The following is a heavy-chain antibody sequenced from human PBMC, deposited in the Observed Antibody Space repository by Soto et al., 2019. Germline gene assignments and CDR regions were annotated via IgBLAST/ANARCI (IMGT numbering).Heavy chain of an antibody. Sequence: PGESLKISCKGSGYSFTSYWIGWVRQMPGKGLEWMGIIYPGDSDTRYSPSFQGQVTISADKSISTAYLQWSSLKASDTAMYYCARGTYDYVWGSYRVDYYYYGMDVWGQGTTVTVS. V-gene: IGHV5-51*01. D-gene: IGHD3-16*02. CDR1: GYSFTSYW. CDR2: IYPGDSDT. CDR3: ARGTYDYVWGSYRVDYYYYGMDV. J-gene: IGHJ6*02.